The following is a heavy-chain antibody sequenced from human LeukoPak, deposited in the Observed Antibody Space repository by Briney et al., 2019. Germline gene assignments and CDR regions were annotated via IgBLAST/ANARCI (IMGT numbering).Heavy chain of an antibody. V-gene: IGHV1-18*01. CDR1: GYTFTNYA. CDR3: ARSTVTRFLYFDY. Sequence: GASVKVSCKASGYTFTNYAITWVRQAPGQGPEWMGWISPYNGDRRDALKFQDRVAMTTDTSTTTAYMELRSLRSDDTAVYYCARSTVTRFLYFDYWGQGTLVTVSS. J-gene: IGHJ4*02. CDR2: ISPYNGDR. D-gene: IGHD4-17*01.